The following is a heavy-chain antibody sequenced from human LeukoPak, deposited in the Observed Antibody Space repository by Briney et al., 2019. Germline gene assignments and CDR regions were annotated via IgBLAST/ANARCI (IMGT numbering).Heavy chain of an antibody. V-gene: IGHV4-59*01. Sequence: PSETLSLTCTVSGDSISSYYWSWIRQPPGKGLEWIGYIYYSGSTNYNPSLKSRVTISVDTPRNPFSLRLSSVTAADTAVYYCARDPITLISGQHAFDVWGQGTMVTVSS. D-gene: IGHD3-22*01. CDR3: ARDPITLISGQHAFDV. J-gene: IGHJ3*01. CDR2: IYYSGST. CDR1: GDSISSYY.